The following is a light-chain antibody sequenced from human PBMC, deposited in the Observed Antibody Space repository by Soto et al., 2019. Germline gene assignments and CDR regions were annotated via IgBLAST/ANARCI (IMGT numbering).Light chain of an antibody. J-gene: IGLJ1*01. V-gene: IGLV2-8*01. Sequence: QSVLTQPPSASGSPGQSVTISCTGTSSDVGYYNYVSWYQQHPGKAPRLMIYEVSKRPSGVPDRFSGSKSGNTASLTVSGLQAEDEADYYCSSYAGGNIVFGTGTKLTVL. CDR2: EVS. CDR1: SSDVGYYNY. CDR3: SSYAGGNIV.